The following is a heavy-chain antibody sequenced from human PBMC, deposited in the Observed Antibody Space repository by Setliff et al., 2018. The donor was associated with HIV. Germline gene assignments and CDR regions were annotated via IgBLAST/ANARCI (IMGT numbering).Heavy chain of an antibody. J-gene: IGHJ4*02. V-gene: IGHV3-66*04. CDR3: ARRAFCSSTTCFDY. Sequence: LRLSCVGSGFTVSNDYMSWVRQASGRGLEWVSVIHSDGYTYYADSVKGRFTIARDTSKNTMYLQMNSLRVEDTAVYYCARRAFCSSTTCFDYWGQGTLVTVSS. CDR1: GFTVSNDY. D-gene: IGHD2-2*01. CDR2: IHSDGYT.